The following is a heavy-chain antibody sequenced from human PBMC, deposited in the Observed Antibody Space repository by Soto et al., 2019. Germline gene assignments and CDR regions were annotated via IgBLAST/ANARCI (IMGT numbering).Heavy chain of an antibody. V-gene: IGHV3-74*01. CDR1: GFTFNSYW. CDR2: INSAGSAS. CDR3: ATGGYIYGWGY. J-gene: IGHJ4*02. D-gene: IGHD5-18*01. Sequence: EVQLVESGGGLVQPGGSLRLSCFGSGFTFNSYWMHWVRQAPGQGLVWVSRINSAGSASSYADSVKGRFTVSRENAKTTLYLQRNSLSAEDTAVYYCATGGYIYGWGYLGQGTLGTVSS.